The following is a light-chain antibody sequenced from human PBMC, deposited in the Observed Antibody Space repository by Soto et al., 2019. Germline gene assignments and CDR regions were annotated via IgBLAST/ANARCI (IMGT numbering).Light chain of an antibody. CDR1: QNIKNY. V-gene: IGKV1-39*01. J-gene: IGKJ1*01. Sequence: DIQVTQSPSSLSTSVGDRVTITCRASQNIKNYVNWYQRKPGTAPRLLIYAASNLHSGVPSRFSASGSGTEFALNISGLQPDDFGTYYCQQGFSLPWTFGQGTKMDIK. CDR2: AAS. CDR3: QQGFSLPWT.